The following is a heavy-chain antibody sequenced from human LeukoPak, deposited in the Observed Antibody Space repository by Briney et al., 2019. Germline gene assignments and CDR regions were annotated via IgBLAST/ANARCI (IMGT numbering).Heavy chain of an antibody. Sequence: ASVKVSCKTSGYTFSTYYTHWVRQAPGQGLEWLGIIHPTDGSTSYTQKIQGRVTMTRDTAPGTVYLGLRSLRSEDTAVYWCARANGGGLDYWGQGTLITVSS. D-gene: IGHD3-10*01. CDR1: GYTFSTYY. CDR2: IHPTDGST. J-gene: IGHJ4*02. V-gene: IGHV1-46*01. CDR3: ARANGGGLDY.